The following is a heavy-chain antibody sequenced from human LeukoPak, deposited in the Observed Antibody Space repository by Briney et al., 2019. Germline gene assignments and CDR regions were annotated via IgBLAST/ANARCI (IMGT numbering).Heavy chain of an antibody. CDR3: ARRLLGATINFDY. J-gene: IGHJ4*02. CDR1: GYTFTSYD. CDR2: VNPNSGNT. D-gene: IGHD1-26*01. V-gene: IGHV1-8*03. Sequence: ASVKVSCKASGYTFTSYDINWVRQATGQGLEWMGWVNPNSGNTGYAQKFQGRVTITRNTSISTAYMELSSLRSEDTAVYYCARRLLGATINFDYWGQGTLVTVSS.